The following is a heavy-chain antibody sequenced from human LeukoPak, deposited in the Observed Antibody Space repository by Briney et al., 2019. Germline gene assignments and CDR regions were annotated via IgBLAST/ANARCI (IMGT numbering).Heavy chain of an antibody. CDR1: GFTFSSYS. CDR3: AGGNTWPGLSY. J-gene: IGHJ4*02. V-gene: IGHV3-21*04. CDR2: ISSSSSYI. Sequence: PGGSLRLSCAASGFTFSSYSMNWVRQAPGKGLEWVSSISSSSSYIYYADSVKGRFTISRDKSKNTLYLQMNTLRAEDTAVYFCAGGNTWPGLSYWGQGTLLTVSS. D-gene: IGHD6-25*01.